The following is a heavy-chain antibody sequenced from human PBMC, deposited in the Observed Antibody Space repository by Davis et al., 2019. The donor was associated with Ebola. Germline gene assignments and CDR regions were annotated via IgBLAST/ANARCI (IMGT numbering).Heavy chain of an antibody. CDR1: GFTFRTYW. CDR3: VRDTIVGPTTFDF. CDR2: INRDGSRT. V-gene: IGHV3-74*01. J-gene: IGHJ4*02. Sequence: HTGGSLRLSCAASGFTFRTYWMNWVRQAPGKGLVWVSRINRDGSRTSYAGSVKGRFTISRDNAKNTVYLQMNSLRAEDTAVYYCVRDTIVGPTTFDFWGQGTLVTVSS. D-gene: IGHD1-26*01.